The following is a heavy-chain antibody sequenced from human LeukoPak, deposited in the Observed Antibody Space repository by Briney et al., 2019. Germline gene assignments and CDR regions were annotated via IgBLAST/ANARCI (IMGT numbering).Heavy chain of an antibody. CDR3: ARGKLPSISMVRGVRHTSWFDS. Sequence: NTSETLSLTCTVSGGSISSYYWSWIRQPAGKGLEWIGRIYTIGSTNYNPSLKSRVTMSVDTSKNHFSLKLSSVTAADTAVYYCARGKLPSISMVRGVRHTSWFDSWGQGILVTVSS. CDR1: GGSISSYY. D-gene: IGHD3-10*01. J-gene: IGHJ5*01. V-gene: IGHV4-4*07. CDR2: IYTIGST.